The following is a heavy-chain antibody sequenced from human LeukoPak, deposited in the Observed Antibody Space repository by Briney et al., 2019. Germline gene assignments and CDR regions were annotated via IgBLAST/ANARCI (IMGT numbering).Heavy chain of an antibody. CDR1: GFTFSSYW. V-gene: IGHV3-7*01. J-gene: IGHJ3*02. CDR3: ARDLVGDENSAFDI. CDR2: IKQDGSEK. D-gene: IGHD3-16*01. Sequence: GGSLRLSCAASGFTFSSYWMSWVRQAPGKGLEWVANIKQDGSEKYYVDSVKGRFTISRDNAKNSLYLQMNSLRAEDTAVYYCARDLVGDENSAFDIWGQGTMVTVSS.